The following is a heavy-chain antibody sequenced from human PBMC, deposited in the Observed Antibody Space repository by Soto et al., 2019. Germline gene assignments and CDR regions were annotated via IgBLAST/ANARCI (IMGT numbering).Heavy chain of an antibody. J-gene: IGHJ6*03. V-gene: IGHV3-7*01. CDR2: IKQEGSEK. CDR1: GFTFSIYW. D-gene: IGHD6-19*01. Sequence: AVSLRPSYPPSGFTFSIYWMSRFRQAPGTGLEWVANIKQEGSEKYYVDSVKGRFTISRDNAKNSLYLQMNSLRAEDTAVYYCARERYSSGWYMTYYYYYMDVWGKG. CDR3: ARERYSSGWYMTYYYYYMDV.